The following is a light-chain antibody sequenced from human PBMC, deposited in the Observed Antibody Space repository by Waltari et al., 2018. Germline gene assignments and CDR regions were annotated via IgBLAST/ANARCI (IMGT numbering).Light chain of an antibody. CDR1: QYVSNN. Sequence: ETVMTQSPVTLSVSPGESVTLSCTTSQYVSNNLAWYQQKPGQAPRLLIYGASSRATGIPDRFSGSGSGTDFTLTISRLEPEDFAVYYCQQYGSSPLTFGQGTKVEIK. CDR2: GAS. J-gene: IGKJ1*01. CDR3: QQYGSSPLT. V-gene: IGKV3-20*01.